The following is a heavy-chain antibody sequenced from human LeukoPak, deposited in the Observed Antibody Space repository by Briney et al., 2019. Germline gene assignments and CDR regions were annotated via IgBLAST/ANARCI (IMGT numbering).Heavy chain of an antibody. J-gene: IGHJ3*02. CDR2: IYYSGST. CDR1: GGSISSYY. D-gene: IGHD6-13*01. Sequence: SETLSLTCTVSGGSISSYYWSWIRQPPGKGLEWIGYIYYSGSTNYNPSLKSRVTISVDTSKNQFSLKLSSVTAADTAVYYCARGLNRRSPYSSSWYRSAFDIWSQGTMVTVSS. CDR3: ARGLNRRSPYSSSWYRSAFDI. V-gene: IGHV4-59*12.